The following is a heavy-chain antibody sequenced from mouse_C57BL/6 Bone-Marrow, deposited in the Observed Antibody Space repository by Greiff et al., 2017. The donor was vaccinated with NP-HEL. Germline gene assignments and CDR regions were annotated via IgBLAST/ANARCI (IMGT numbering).Heavy chain of an antibody. Sequence: EVKLVESGEGLVKPGGSLKLSCAASGFTFSSYAMSWVRQTPEKRLEWVAYISSGGDYIYYADTVKGRFTISRDNARNTLYLQMSSLKSEDTAMYYCTRPLFYYGSSPWYFDVWGTGTTVTVSS. CDR2: ISSGGDYI. V-gene: IGHV5-9-1*02. D-gene: IGHD1-1*01. J-gene: IGHJ1*03. CDR1: GFTFSSYA. CDR3: TRPLFYYGSSPWYFDV.